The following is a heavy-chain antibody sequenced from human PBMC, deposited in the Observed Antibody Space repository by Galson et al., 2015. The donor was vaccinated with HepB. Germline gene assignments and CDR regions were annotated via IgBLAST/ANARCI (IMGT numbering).Heavy chain of an antibody. V-gene: IGHV3-7*03. Sequence: SLRLSCAASGFTFSSYWMSWVRQAPGKGLEWVANIKQDGSEKYYVDSVKGRFTISRDNAKNSLYLQMNSLRAEDTAVYYCARGAMGIAVATLRSPYYYYGMDVWGQGTTVTVSS. CDR1: GFTFSSYW. J-gene: IGHJ6*02. CDR2: IKQDGSEK. CDR3: ARGAMGIAVATLRSPYYYYGMDV. D-gene: IGHD6-19*01.